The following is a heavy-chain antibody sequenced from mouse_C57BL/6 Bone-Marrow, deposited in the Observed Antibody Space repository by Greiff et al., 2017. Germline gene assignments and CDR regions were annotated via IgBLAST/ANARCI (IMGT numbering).Heavy chain of an antibody. J-gene: IGHJ4*01. CDR3: ARKLRLGRLYAMDY. D-gene: IGHD4-1*01. Sequence: VKLMESGPGLVQPSQSLSITCTVSGFSLTSYGVHWVRQSPGKGLEWLGVIWSGGSTDYNAAFISRLSISKDYSKSQVFFKMNSLQADYTAIYYCARKLRLGRLYAMDYWGQGTSVTVSS. CDR1: GFSLTSYG. V-gene: IGHV2-2*01. CDR2: IWSGGST.